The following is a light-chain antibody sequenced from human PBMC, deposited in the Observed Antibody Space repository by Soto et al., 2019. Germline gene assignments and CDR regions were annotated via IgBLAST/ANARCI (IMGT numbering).Light chain of an antibody. CDR1: QSVDTC. CDR3: QQCYRYPWT. V-gene: IGKV1-5*03. J-gene: IGKJ1*01. CDR2: KAS. Sequence: DIQMTQSPSTLSASVGDRVTITCRASQSVDTCLAWYQQKPGKAPHLLIYKASSLETGIPSRFSGSGSVKEFTLTIGSRQHDDFATYYCQQCYRYPWTFGQGTKVEIK.